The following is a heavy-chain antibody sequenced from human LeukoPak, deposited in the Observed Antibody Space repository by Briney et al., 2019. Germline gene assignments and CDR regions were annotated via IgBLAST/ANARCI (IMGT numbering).Heavy chain of an antibody. CDR3: ARGYGDYRFDN. Sequence: PSETLSLTCTVSGGSVSSRSYHWGWIRQSLGKGLEWIGNIYYGGSTYYNPSLKSRVTTSVDTSKNQFSLRLSSVIAADTAVYYCARGYGDYRFDNWGQGTLVTVSS. J-gene: IGHJ4*02. CDR2: IYYGGST. CDR1: GGSVSSRSYH. V-gene: IGHV4-39*01. D-gene: IGHD4-17*01.